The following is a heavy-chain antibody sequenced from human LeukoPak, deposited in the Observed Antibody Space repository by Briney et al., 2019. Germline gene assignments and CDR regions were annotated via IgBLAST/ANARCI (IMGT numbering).Heavy chain of an antibody. CDR2: ISGNSAYI. CDR3: ARGEYGSGSYHIDY. J-gene: IGHJ4*02. D-gene: IGHD3-10*01. V-gene: IGHV3-21*01. Sequence: GGSLRLSCAASGFIFSRYSMNWVRQAPGKGLEWVSFISGNSAYIYYADSVKGRFTISRDNAKNSLYLQMNSLRAEDTAVYYCARGEYGSGSYHIDYWGQGTLVTVSS. CDR1: GFIFSRYS.